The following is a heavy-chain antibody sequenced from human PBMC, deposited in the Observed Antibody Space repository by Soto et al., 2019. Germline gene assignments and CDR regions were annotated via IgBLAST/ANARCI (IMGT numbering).Heavy chain of an antibody. V-gene: IGHV3-7*01. D-gene: IGHD1-1*01. CDR2: IKQDGSER. CDR3: ATDSGTSDY. Sequence: LRLSCAASGFTFSTYWMSWVRQAPGKGLEWVANIKQDGSERYYVDSVTGRFTISRDNAKNSLYLQMNSLRGEDTAVYYCATDSGTSDYWGQGTLVTVSS. J-gene: IGHJ4*02. CDR1: GFTFSTYW.